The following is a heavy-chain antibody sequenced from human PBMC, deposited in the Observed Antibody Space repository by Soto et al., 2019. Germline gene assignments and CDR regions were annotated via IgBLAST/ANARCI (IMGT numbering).Heavy chain of an antibody. CDR1: GFTFSNAW. J-gene: IGHJ3*02. D-gene: IGHD5-18*01. CDR3: TTGYSYGDAFDI. CDR2: IKSKTDGGTT. V-gene: IGHV3-15*01. Sequence: GESLKISCAASGFTFSNAWMSWVRQAPGKGLEWVGRIKSKTDGGTTDYAAPVKGRFTISRDDSKNTLYLQMNSLKTEDTAVYYCTTGYSYGDAFDIWGQGTMVTVSS.